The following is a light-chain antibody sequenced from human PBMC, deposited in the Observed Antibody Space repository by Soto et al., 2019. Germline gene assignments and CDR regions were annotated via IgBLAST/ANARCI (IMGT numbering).Light chain of an antibody. V-gene: IGKV3-20*01. Sequence: EIVLTQSPGTLSLSPGERATLSCRASQSVAGSYLAWYQHKPGQAPRLLIYDVSSRATGIPDRFSGSGSGTDFALAISRVEPEDSAEYYCQQDGSFPGTLGQGTKVEIK. CDR3: QQDGSFPGT. J-gene: IGKJ1*01. CDR1: QSVAGSY. CDR2: DVS.